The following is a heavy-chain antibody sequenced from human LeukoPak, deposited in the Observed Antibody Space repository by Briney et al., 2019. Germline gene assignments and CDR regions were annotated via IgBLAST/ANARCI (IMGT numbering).Heavy chain of an antibody. V-gene: IGHV1-69*13. CDR2: IIPIFGTA. CDR1: GYTFTSYG. Sequence: ASVKVSCKASGYTFTSYGISWVRQAPGQGLEWMGGIIPIFGTANYAQKFQGRVTITADESTSTAYMELSSLRSEDTAVYYCARASHYYYYYMDVWGKGTTVTISS. CDR3: ARASHYYYYYMDV. J-gene: IGHJ6*03.